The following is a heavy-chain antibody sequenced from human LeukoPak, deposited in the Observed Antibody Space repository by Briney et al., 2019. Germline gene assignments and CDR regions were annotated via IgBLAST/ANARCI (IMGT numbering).Heavy chain of an antibody. Sequence: PGGSLRLSCQASVFSAYMYAVSSVRHAPGGGLWCGASMCGTAGGTFSPDSVKSRFTISRDNSKNVLSLRMNSLTAEETAIYYCAKDRPNFHENSGHYYRRDGDSWGQGTLVTVSS. CDR2: MCGTAGGT. CDR1: VFSAYMYA. J-gene: IGHJ5*01. D-gene: IGHD3-22*01. V-gene: IGHV3-23*01. CDR3: AKDRPNFHENSGHYYRRDGDS.